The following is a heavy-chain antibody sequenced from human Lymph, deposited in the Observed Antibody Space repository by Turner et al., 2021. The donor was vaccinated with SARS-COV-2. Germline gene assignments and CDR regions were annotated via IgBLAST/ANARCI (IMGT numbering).Heavy chain of an antibody. D-gene: IGHD6-13*01. CDR2: IYSGGTT. V-gene: IGHV3-53*02. Sequence: EVQLVETGGGFIQPGGSLRLSCAASGIIVSRNYVNWVRQAPGKGLEWVSVIYSGGTTYYADSVKGRFTISRDNSKNTLYLQMNSLRVEDTAVYYCARDLGTYGMDVWGQGTTVTVSS. CDR1: GIIVSRNY. CDR3: ARDLGTYGMDV. J-gene: IGHJ6*02.